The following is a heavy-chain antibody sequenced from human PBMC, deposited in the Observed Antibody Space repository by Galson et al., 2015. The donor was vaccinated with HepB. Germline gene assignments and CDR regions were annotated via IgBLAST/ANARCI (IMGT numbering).Heavy chain of an antibody. Sequence: SLRLSCAASGFTFSSYSMNWVRQAPGKGLEWVSYISSSSSTIYYADSVKGRFTISRDNAKNSLYLQMNSLRAEDTAVYYCARGNGSGFRDASDIWGQGTMVTVSS. CDR1: GFTFSSYS. D-gene: IGHD6-19*01. CDR3: ARGNGSGFRDASDI. J-gene: IGHJ3*02. V-gene: IGHV3-48*01. CDR2: ISSSSSTI.